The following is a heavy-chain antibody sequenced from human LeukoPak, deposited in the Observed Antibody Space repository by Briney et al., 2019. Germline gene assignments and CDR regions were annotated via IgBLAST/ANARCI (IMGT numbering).Heavy chain of an antibody. V-gene: IGHV4-61*01. CDR3: ARTMVRGTYYFDD. J-gene: IGHJ4*02. Sequence: SETLSLTCTVSGGSVSSGSYYWSWIRQPPGKGLEWIGYIYYSGSTNYNPSLKSRVTISVDTSKNQFSLKLRSVTAADTAVYYCARTMVRGTYYFDDWGQGTLVTVSS. CDR1: GGSVSSGSYY. D-gene: IGHD3-10*01. CDR2: IYYSGST.